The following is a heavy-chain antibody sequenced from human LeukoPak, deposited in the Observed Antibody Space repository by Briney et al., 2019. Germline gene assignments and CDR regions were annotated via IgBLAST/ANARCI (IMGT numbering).Heavy chain of an antibody. D-gene: IGHD1-26*01. CDR3: ARDRVGATDYFDY. CDR2: ISYDGSNK. CDR1: GFTFSSYA. Sequence: GRSLRLSCAAPGFTFSSYAMHWVRQAPGKGLEWVAVISYDGSNKYYADSVKGRFTISRDNSKNTLYLQMNSLRAEDSAVYYCARDRVGATDYFDYWGQGTLVTVSS. V-gene: IGHV3-30-3*01. J-gene: IGHJ4*02.